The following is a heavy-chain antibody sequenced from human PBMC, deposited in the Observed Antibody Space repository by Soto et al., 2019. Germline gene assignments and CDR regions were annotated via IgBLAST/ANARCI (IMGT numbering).Heavy chain of an antibody. CDR2: ISGSGADT. CDR3: AKDPGRGGARVFDD. J-gene: IGHJ4*02. CDR1: GFIFSNYS. D-gene: IGHD2-15*01. V-gene: IGHV3-23*01. Sequence: GGSLRLSGAPSGFIFSNYSVSWVRQARWKGLEWVSAISGSGADTYYTESVKGRFTISRDNFKNTLYLQMNSLRAEDTAVYYCAKDPGRGGARVFDDWGQGTLVTVSS.